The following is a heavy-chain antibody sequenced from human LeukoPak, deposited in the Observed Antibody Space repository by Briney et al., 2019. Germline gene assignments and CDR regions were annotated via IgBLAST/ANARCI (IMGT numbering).Heavy chain of an antibody. J-gene: IGHJ3*02. CDR1: GGSINSDNYS. CDR3: TRGWSSGGAFDI. Sequence: SQTLSLTCTVSGGSINSDNYSWTWIRQPAGMGLDWIGRIYTSGRTDYNPSLKSRVTISIDTSKNQFSLELSSVTAADTAVYYCTRGWSSGGAFDIWGQGTMVTVSS. CDR2: IYTSGRT. D-gene: IGHD6-19*01. V-gene: IGHV4-61*02.